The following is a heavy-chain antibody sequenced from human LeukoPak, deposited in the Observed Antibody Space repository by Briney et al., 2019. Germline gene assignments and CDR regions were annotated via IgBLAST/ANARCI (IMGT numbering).Heavy chain of an antibody. CDR3: ARDKGAGENFDY. J-gene: IGHJ4*02. Sequence: PGGSLRLSCAASGFTFSNYWMSWVRQAPGKGLEWVANIKQDGSEKYYVDSAKGRFTISRDNAKNSLYLQMNSLRAEDTAVYYCARDKGAGENFDYWGQGALVTVSS. CDR1: GFTFSNYW. V-gene: IGHV3-7*01. D-gene: IGHD3-10*01. CDR2: IKQDGSEK.